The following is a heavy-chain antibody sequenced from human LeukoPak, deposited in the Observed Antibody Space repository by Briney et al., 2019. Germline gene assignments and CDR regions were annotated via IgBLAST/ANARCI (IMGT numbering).Heavy chain of an antibody. CDR2: ISSSSSYI. CDR1: GFTFSSYS. D-gene: IGHD1-1*01. CDR3: AREPSGTAIDY. V-gene: IGHV3-21*01. Sequence: GSLRLSCAASGFTFSSYSMNWVRQAPGKGLEWVSSISSSSSYIYYADSVKSRFTISRDNAKNSLYLQMNSLRAEDTAVYYCAREPSGTAIDYWGQGTLVTVSS. J-gene: IGHJ4*02.